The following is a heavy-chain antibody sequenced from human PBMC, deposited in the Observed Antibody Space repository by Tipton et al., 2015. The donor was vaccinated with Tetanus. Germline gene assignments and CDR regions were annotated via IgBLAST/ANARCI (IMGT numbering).Heavy chain of an antibody. CDR2: ITPIFGTT. V-gene: IGHV1-69*01. J-gene: IGHJ4*02. CDR1: GGTFTNYA. D-gene: IGHD1-14*01. Sequence: QLVQSGPEVKKPGSSVKVSCKASGGTFTNYALSWGRQAPGQGLEWVGGITPIFGTTNFAPKFQGLVTITADVSTNTAFMELSSLRSEDPAVYFWVRAPNRISRAYDYLGQGPQITVSS. CDR3: VRAPNRISRAYDY.